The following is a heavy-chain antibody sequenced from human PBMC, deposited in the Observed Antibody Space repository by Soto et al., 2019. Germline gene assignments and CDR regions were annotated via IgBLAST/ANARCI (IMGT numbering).Heavy chain of an antibody. CDR1: GGTFSSYA. V-gene: IGHV1-69*13. D-gene: IGHD6-6*01. Sequence: ASVKVSCKASGGTFSSYAISWVRQAPGQGLEWMGGIIPIFGTANYAQKFQGRVTITADESTSTAYMELSSLRSEDTAVYYCAMMGSYSSSVRVYGMDVWGQGTTVTVSS. CDR2: IIPIFGTA. J-gene: IGHJ6*02. CDR3: AMMGSYSSSVRVYGMDV.